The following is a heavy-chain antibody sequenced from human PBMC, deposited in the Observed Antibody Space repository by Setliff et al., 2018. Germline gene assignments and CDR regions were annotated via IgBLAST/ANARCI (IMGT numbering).Heavy chain of an antibody. V-gene: IGHV3-7*01. J-gene: IGHJ4*02. D-gene: IGHD4-17*01. CDR3: ARLRKDYGDYYYFDY. CDR2: IKQDGSDK. Sequence: GGSLRLSCAASGFIFSTYWMNWVRQAPGKGLEWVANIKQDGSDKYYVDSVKGRFTISRDNAKNSLYLQMNSLRAEDTAVYYCARLRKDYGDYYYFDYWGQGTLVTSPQ. CDR1: GFIFSTYW.